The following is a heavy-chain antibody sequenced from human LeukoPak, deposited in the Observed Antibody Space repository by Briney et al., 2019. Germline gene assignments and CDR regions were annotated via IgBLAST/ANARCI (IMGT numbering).Heavy chain of an antibody. CDR1: GFTFSSYW. D-gene: IGHD7-27*01. J-gene: IGHJ6*03. V-gene: IGHV3-74*01. CDR2: INSDGSST. Sequence: GGSLRLSCAASGFTFSSYWMHWVRQAPGRGLVWVSRINSDGSSTSYADSVKGRFTISRDNAKNTLYLQMNSLRAEDTAVYYCARAGGLGIQNYYYYMDVWGKGTTVTVSS. CDR3: ARAGGLGIQNYYYYMDV.